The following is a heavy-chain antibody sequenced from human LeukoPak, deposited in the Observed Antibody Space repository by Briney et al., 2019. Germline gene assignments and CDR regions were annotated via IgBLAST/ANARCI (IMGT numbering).Heavy chain of an antibody. CDR1: GYTFTGYY. CDR2: INPNSGGT. J-gene: IGHJ6*02. V-gene: IGHV1-2*02. CDR3: ARRIAARPTYYYYGMDV. D-gene: IGHD6-6*01. Sequence: ASVKDSCKASGYTFTGYYMHWVRPAPGQGLEWMGWINPNSGGTNYAQKLQGRVTMTRDTSISTAYMELSRLRSDDTAVYYCARRIAARPTYYYYGMDVWGQGTTVTVSS.